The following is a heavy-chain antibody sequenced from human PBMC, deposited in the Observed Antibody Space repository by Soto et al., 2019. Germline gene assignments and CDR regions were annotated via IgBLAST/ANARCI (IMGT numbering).Heavy chain of an antibody. CDR3: AMVAVYVTPSPQYV. CDR1: GYTFTRYG. CDR2: INTYNGNT. V-gene: IGHV1-18*01. D-gene: IGHD6-19*01. Sequence: QVQLVQSGAEVKNPGASVKVSCKASGYTFTRYGIGWARQAPGQGLEWMGWINTYNGNTNYAQNVQGRVTLTTDTSTSTAYMERRSLRSNDTAIYSCAMVAVYVTPSPQYVWGQGTTVIVSS. J-gene: IGHJ6*02.